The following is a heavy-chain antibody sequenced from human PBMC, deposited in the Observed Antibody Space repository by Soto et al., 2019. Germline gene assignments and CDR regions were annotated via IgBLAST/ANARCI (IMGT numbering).Heavy chain of an antibody. CDR1: GGSISSGGYY. V-gene: IGHV4-31*03. J-gene: IGHJ3*02. CDR3: ARVTEGITMIVVVPAYAFDI. Sequence: QVQLQESGPGLVKPSQTLCLTCTVSGGSISSGGYYWSWIRQHPGKGLEWIGYIYYSGSTYYNPSLKSRVTISVDTSKNQFSLKLSSVTAAATAVYYCARVTEGITMIVVVPAYAFDIWGQGTMVTVSS. D-gene: IGHD3-22*01. CDR2: IYYSGST.